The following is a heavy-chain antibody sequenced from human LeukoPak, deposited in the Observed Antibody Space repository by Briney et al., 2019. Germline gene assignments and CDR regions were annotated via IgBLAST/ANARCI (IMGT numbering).Heavy chain of an antibody. CDR1: GFNFMSYS. J-gene: IGHJ4*02. D-gene: IGHD3-16*01. CDR2: ISGSGITM. CDR3: TRRLDD. V-gene: IGHV3-48*04. Sequence: GGSLRLSCAASGFNFMSYSINWVRLAPGKGLEWVSYISGSGITMYYADSVKGRFTISRDNAQNSLYLQMNGLRVEDTAVYYCTRRLDDWGQGTLVTVSS.